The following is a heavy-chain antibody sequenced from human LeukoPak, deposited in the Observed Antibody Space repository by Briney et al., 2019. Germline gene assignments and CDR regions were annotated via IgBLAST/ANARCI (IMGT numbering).Heavy chain of an antibody. Sequence: ASVKVSCKASGYTFTSYGISWVRQAPGQGLEWMGWSSGYNGNTNYAQKLQGRVTMTTDTSTSTAYMELRSLRSDDTAVYYCAREFSGYDWGHFDYWGQGTLVTVSS. CDR3: AREFSGYDWGHFDY. CDR2: SSGYNGNT. V-gene: IGHV1-18*04. D-gene: IGHD5-12*01. CDR1: GYTFTSYG. J-gene: IGHJ4*02.